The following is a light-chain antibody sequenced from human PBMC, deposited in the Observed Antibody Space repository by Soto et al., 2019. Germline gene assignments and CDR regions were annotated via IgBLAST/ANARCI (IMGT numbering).Light chain of an antibody. J-gene: IGLJ3*02. CDR2: EVS. Sequence: QSVLTQPASVSGSPGQSITISCTGTSSDVGGYNSVSWYQQHPNKAPKLIIYEVSHRPSGVSNRFSGSKSGNTASLTISGLQAEDEADYYCSSYTSTTPVVFGGGTKVTVL. CDR1: SSDVGGYNS. CDR3: SSYTSTTPVV. V-gene: IGLV2-14*01.